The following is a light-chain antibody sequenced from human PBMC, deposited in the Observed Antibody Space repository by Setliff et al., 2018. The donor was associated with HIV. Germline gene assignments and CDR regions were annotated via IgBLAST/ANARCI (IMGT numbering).Light chain of an antibody. CDR3: QSYDDSLSGSRV. V-gene: IGLV1-40*01. J-gene: IGLJ3*02. CDR2: GND. Sequence: ALTQPPSVSGAPGQRVTITCTGSNSNIGAGYDVHWYQQLPGSAPKPLVYGNDNRPPGVPDRFSGSRSATSASLAISGLQAEDEAVYYCQSYDDSLSGSRVFGGGTKVTVL. CDR1: NSNIGAGYD.